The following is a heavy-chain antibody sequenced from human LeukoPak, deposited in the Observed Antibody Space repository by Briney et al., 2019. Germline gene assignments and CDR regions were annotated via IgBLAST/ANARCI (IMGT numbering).Heavy chain of an antibody. CDR2: ITDSGDGT. CDR1: GFTFSTYA. J-gene: IGHJ4*02. Sequence: GSLRLSCAASGFTFSTYAMAWVRQTPGKGLEWISSITDSGDGTYFADSVRGRFSISRDNSRNTLYLQLSSLRAEDTAVYYCAKGLRGAYDYWGQGTLVTVSS. V-gene: IGHV3-23*01. CDR3: AKGLRGAYDY. D-gene: IGHD3-3*01.